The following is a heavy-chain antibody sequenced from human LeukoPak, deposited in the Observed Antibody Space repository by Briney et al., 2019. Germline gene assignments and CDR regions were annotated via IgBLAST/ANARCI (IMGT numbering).Heavy chain of an antibody. V-gene: IGHV3-7*01. Sequence: PGGPLRLSCAASGFTFSNYWMNWVRQAPGKGLEWVASIGQDGSENYYVDSVKGRFTISRDNAKNSLYLQMNSLRVEDTAVYCCARGGGWYFDYWGQGALITASS. CDR1: GFTFSNYW. D-gene: IGHD6-19*01. CDR2: IGQDGSEN. CDR3: ARGGGWYFDY. J-gene: IGHJ4*02.